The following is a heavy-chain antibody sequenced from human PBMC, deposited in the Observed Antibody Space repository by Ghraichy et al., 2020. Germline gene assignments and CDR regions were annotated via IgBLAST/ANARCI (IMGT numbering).Heavy chain of an antibody. J-gene: IGHJ2*01. CDR3: VRDGWKGYDDDWFFDL. V-gene: IGHV4-4*07. D-gene: IGHD3-16*01. CDR2: IYSSGST. Sequence: SETLSLTCSVSGDSIITSYWSWIRQPAGKGLEWIGRIYSSGSTNYNPSLRSRVTISLDTSKNEFSLRLRSVTAADTAVYYCVRDGWKGYDDDWFFDLWGRGTLVTVSS. CDR1: GDSIITSY.